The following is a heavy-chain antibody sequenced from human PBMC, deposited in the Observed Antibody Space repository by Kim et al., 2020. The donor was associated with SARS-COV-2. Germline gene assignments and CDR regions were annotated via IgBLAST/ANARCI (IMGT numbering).Heavy chain of an antibody. CDR2: INGGGTPT. CDR3: ARGGVARPLDY. V-gene: IGHV3-23*01. D-gene: IGHD2-8*02. J-gene: IGHJ4*02. Sequence: GGSLRLSCTASGFIFTNFDMTWVRQAPGEGLEWVSDINGGGTPTYHADSVKGRFTISRDNSRNTLYLQMNSLRGDDTAVYYCARGGVARPLDYWGQGSLVTVSS. CDR1: GFIFTNFD.